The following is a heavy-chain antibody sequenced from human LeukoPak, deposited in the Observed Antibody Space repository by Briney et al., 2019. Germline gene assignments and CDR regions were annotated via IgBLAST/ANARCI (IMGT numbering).Heavy chain of an antibody. CDR3: ARTAMGGNWDAFDI. D-gene: IGHD5-18*01. CDR2: ISYDGSNK. CDR1: GFTFSSYA. J-gene: IGHJ3*02. V-gene: IGHV3-30-3*01. Sequence: GGSLRLSCAASGFTFSSYAMHWVRQAPGKGLEWVAVISYDGSNKYYADSVKGRFTISRDNSKNTLYLQMNSLRAEDTAVYYCARTAMGGNWDAFDIWGQGTMVTVSS.